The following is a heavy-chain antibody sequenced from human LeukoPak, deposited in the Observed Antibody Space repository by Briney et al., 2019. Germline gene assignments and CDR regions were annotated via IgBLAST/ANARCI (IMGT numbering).Heavy chain of an antibody. D-gene: IGHD1-1*01. CDR2: INHSGST. Sequence: PSETLSLTCAVYGGSFSGYYWSWIRQPPGKGLEWIGEINHSGSTNYNPSLKSRVTISVDMSKNQFSLKLSSVTAADTAVYHCARVAAPIGTSRGYFDYWGQGTLVTVSS. CDR3: ARVAAPIGTSRGYFDY. CDR1: GGSFSGYY. V-gene: IGHV4-34*01. J-gene: IGHJ4*02.